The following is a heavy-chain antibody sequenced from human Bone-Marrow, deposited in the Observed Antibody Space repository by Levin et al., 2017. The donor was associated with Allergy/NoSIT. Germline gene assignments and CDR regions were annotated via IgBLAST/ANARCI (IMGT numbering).Heavy chain of an antibody. CDR1: GFSFITYW. J-gene: IGHJ1*01. Sequence: EESLKISCKASGFSFITYWIVWVRQMPGKGLEWMGTKNPGDSDIRYSPSFQGQVTISADESISSAYLQWSSLKASDTAIYYCAIRFGDFYFEHWGQGTLVTVSS. CDR2: KNPGDSDI. V-gene: IGHV5-51*01. D-gene: IGHD3-10*01. CDR3: AIRFGDFYFEH.